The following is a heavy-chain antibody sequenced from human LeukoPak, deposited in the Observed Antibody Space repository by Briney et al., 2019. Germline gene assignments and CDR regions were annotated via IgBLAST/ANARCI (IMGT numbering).Heavy chain of an antibody. CDR3: SRALWWGDY. V-gene: IGHV4-34*01. Sequence: SETLSLTCAVYGGSFSGYYWSWIRQPPGKGLEWIGEINHSGSTNYNPSLKSRVTISVDTSKNQFSLKLSSVTAADTAVYYCSRALWWGDYWGQGTLVTVSS. J-gene: IGHJ4*02. D-gene: IGHD2-21*01. CDR2: INHSGST. CDR1: GGSFSGYY.